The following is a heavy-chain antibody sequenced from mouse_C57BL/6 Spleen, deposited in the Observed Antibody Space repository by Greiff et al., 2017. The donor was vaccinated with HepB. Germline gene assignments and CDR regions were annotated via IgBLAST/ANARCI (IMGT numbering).Heavy chain of an antibody. CDR2: IHPNSGST. Sequence: QVQLQQPGAELVKPGASVKLSCKASGYTFTSYWMHWVKQRPGQGLEWIGMIHPNSGSTNYNEKFKSKATLTVDKSSSTAYMQLSSLTSEDSAVYYCARDLTTVGHYFDYWGQGTTLTVSS. CDR3: ARDLTTVGHYFDY. CDR1: GYTFTSYW. V-gene: IGHV1-64*01. D-gene: IGHD1-1*01. J-gene: IGHJ2*01.